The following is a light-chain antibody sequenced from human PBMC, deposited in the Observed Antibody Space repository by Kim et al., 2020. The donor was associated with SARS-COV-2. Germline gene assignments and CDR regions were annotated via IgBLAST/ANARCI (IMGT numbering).Light chain of an antibody. CDR1: RSDIATYNS. V-gene: IGLV2-14*04. Sequence: GQSIPISCTGGRSDIATYNSVSWYQQHPGKAPKLMIYDVTERPSGVSNRFSGSKSDNTASLTISGLQAEDEADYYCSSYTLSSTWVFGGGTQLTVL. CDR2: DVT. J-gene: IGLJ3*02. CDR3: SSYTLSSTWV.